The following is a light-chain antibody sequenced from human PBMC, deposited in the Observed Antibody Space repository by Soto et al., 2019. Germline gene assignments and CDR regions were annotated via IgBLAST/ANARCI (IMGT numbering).Light chain of an antibody. V-gene: IGKV3-15*01. Sequence: EIVMAQSPATLSVSLGEMATLSCRASQSISSNLAWYQQKPGPAPRLLLFRTSSRATGFPAMFSGSGSWTEFKLTIISLQSEDFAVYYCQQYNNWPRATFGGGTKVDIK. J-gene: IGKJ4*01. CDR1: QSISSN. CDR3: QQYNNWPRAT. CDR2: RTS.